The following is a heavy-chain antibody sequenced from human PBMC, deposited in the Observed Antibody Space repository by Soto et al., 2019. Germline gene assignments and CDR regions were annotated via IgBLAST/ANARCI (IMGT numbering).Heavy chain of an antibody. Sequence: GESLKISCAASGFTFSSYAMSWVRQAPGKGLEWVSAISGSGGSTYYADSVKGRFTISRDNSKNTLYLQMNSLRAEDTAVYYCAKEGTGDHRLDYWGQGTLVTVSS. V-gene: IGHV3-23*01. D-gene: IGHD7-27*01. CDR3: AKEGTGDHRLDY. J-gene: IGHJ4*02. CDR2: ISGSGGST. CDR1: GFTFSSYA.